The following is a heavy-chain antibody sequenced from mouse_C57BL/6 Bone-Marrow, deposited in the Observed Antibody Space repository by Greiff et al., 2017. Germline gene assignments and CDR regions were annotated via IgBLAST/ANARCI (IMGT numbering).Heavy chain of an antibody. Sequence: VQLVESGAELARPGASVKLSCKASGYTFTSYGISWVKQRTGQGLEWIGEIYPRSGNTYYNEKFKGKATLTADKSSSTAYMELRSLTSEDSAVYFCARGGQLGLQGWFAYGGQGTLVTVSA. CDR1: GYTFTSYG. CDR3: ARGGQLGLQGWFAY. V-gene: IGHV1-81*01. J-gene: IGHJ3*01. CDR2: IYPRSGNT. D-gene: IGHD3-2*01.